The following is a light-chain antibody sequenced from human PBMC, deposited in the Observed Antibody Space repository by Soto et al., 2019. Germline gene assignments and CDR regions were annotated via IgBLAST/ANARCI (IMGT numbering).Light chain of an antibody. V-gene: IGKV3-11*01. Sequence: EIGITQSPATLSVSRGERATLSCRASQSVSSNLSWYQQKPGQAPRLLIYGASTRATGIPARFSGSGSGTDFTFTISSLEPEDFAVYYCQQRSNWTLTFGGGTKVDI. CDR2: GAS. J-gene: IGKJ4*01. CDR3: QQRSNWTLT. CDR1: QSVSSN.